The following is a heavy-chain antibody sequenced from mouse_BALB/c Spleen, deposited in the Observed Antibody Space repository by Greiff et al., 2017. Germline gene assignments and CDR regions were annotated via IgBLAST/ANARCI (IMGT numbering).Heavy chain of an antibody. CDR1: GFTFSSYW. J-gene: IGHJ3*01. CDR3: ASGNGNWFAY. CDR2: ILPGSSST. V-gene: IGHV1-9*01. Sequence: VQLQESGAELMKPGASVKISCKATGFTFSSYWIEWVKQRPGHGLEWIGVILPGSSSTTYNDKFKGKATFTADTYSNTAYMQLSILTSEDSAVYYCASGNGNWFAYWGQGTLVTVSA. D-gene: IGHD2-1*01.